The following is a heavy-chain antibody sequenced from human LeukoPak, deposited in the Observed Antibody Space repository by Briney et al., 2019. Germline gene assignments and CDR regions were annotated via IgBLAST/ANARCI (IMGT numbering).Heavy chain of an antibody. CDR2: IYHSGST. D-gene: IGHD6-19*01. CDR1: GYSISSGYY. J-gene: IGHJ5*02. CDR3: ARHRVAGTSNWFDP. Sequence: SETLSLTCAVSGYSISSGYYWGWIRQPPGKGLEWIGSIYHSGSTYYNPSLKSRVTISVDTSKNQFSLKLSSATAADTAVYYCARHRVAGTSNWFDPWGQGTLVTVSS. V-gene: IGHV4-38-2*01.